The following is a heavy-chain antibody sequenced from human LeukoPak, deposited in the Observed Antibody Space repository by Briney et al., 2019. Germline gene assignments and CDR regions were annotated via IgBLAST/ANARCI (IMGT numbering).Heavy chain of an antibody. CDR1: GFTFSDYY. V-gene: IGHV3-11*06. CDR3: ALPPDHGGNSGGY. Sequence: PGGSLRLSCAASGFTFSDYYMSWIRQAPGKGLEWVSYISSSSSYTNYADSVKGRFTISRDNAKNSLYLQMNSLRAEDTAVYYCALPPDHGGNSGGYWGQGTLVTVSS. J-gene: IGHJ4*02. D-gene: IGHD4-23*01. CDR2: ISSSSSYT.